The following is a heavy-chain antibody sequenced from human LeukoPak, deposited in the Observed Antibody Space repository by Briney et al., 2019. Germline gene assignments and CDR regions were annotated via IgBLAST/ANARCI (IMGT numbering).Heavy chain of an antibody. J-gene: IGHJ4*02. CDR1: GYTFTSYG. Sequence: ASVKVSCKASGYTFTSYGISWVRQAPGQGLEWMGWISAYNGNTNYAQKLQGRVTMTEDTSTDTAYMELSSLRSEDTAVYYCATGHYGEIDYWGQGTLVTVSS. V-gene: IGHV1-18*01. CDR2: ISAYNGNT. D-gene: IGHD4-17*01. CDR3: ATGHYGEIDY.